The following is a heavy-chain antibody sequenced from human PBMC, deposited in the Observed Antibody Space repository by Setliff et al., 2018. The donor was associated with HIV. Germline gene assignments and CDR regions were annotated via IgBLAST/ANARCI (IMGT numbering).Heavy chain of an antibody. CDR2: ISYDGNGQ. Sequence: GGSLRLSCAASGFTLSYYTMHWIRQTPDNGLEWVAVISYDGNGQYYADSVKGRFTLSRDNFRNTLFLQMNSLRPEDTAVYYCARDCRVGWVFTYGMDVWGQGTLVTVSS. D-gene: IGHD6-13*01. J-gene: IGHJ6*02. CDR1: GFTLSYYT. CDR3: ARDCRVGWVFTYGMDV. V-gene: IGHV3-30*04.